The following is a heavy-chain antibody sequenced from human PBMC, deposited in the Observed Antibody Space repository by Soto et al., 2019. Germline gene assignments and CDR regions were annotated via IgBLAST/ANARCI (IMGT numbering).Heavy chain of an antibody. V-gene: IGHV3-23*01. CDR1: GFTFSSYA. CDR3: AKGGLTYYDFWSGPDNWFDP. CDR2: ISGSGGST. Sequence: GSLRLSCAASGFTFSSYAMSWVRQAPGKGLEWVSAISGSGGSTYYADSVKGRFTISRDNSKNTLYLQMNSLRAEDTAVYYCAKGGLTYYDFWSGPDNWFDPWGQGTLVTVSS. J-gene: IGHJ5*02. D-gene: IGHD3-3*01.